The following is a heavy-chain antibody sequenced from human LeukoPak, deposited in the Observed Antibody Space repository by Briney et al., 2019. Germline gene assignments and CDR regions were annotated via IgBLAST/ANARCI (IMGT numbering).Heavy chain of an antibody. J-gene: IGHJ4*02. D-gene: IGHD5-18*01. CDR2: MSRSRTIV. V-gene: IGHV3-48*04. Sequence: GGSLRLFCEASGFSFSSYSMNWVRQAPGKGLEWVSYMSRSRTIVSYADSVKGRFTVSRDYAKNSLYLQMNSLRAEDTAVYYCARDGGYSYENDYWGQGTLVAVSS. CDR1: GFSFSSYS. CDR3: ARDGGYSYENDY.